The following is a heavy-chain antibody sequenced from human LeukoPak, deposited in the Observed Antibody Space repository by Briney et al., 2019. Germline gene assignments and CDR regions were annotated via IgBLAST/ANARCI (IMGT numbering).Heavy chain of an antibody. CDR1: GFTFNRYN. CDR3: ARGADGVSSNSRGWFDP. D-gene: IGHD2-15*01. Sequence: GGSLRLSCAASGFTFNRYNMNWVRRAPGKGLEWVSSISTSSSYIYYADSVRGRFTISRDNAKNSLYLQMISLRAEDTAVYSCARGADGVSSNSRGWFDPWGQGTLVTVSS. V-gene: IGHV3-21*01. CDR2: ISTSSSYI. J-gene: IGHJ5*02.